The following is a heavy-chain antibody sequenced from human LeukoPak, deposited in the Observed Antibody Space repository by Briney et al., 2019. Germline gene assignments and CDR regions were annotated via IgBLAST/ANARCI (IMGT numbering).Heavy chain of an antibody. V-gene: IGHV3-7*01. CDR3: ARDALNRIRSGYFDG. CDR2: KKQDGSEK. Sequence: GGSLRLSCAASGSTLSIHWMSWVRQAPGKGLEWVANKKQDGSEKYYVDSVKGRFTISRDNAKNSLYLQMTSLRVEDTAVYYCARDALNRIRSGYFDGWGQGTLVTVSS. J-gene: IGHJ4*02. CDR1: GSTLSIHW. D-gene: IGHD3-3*01.